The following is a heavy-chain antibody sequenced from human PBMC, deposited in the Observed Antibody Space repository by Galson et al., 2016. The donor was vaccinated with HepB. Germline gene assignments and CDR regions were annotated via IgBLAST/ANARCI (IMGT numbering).Heavy chain of an antibody. D-gene: IGHD2-2*01. CDR1: GGTFNNNNYA. Sequence: SVKVSCKASGGTFNNNNYAINWVRQAPGQGLEWMGGIVRMFGTANYAPTFQGRVTITADESTSTAYLQLRNLRSDDTAVYYCASQGPPHIVVEPAGNMWFDPWGQGTLVTVSS. J-gene: IGHJ5*02. V-gene: IGHV1-69*13. CDR3: ASQGPPHIVVEPAGNMWFDP. CDR2: IVRMFGTA.